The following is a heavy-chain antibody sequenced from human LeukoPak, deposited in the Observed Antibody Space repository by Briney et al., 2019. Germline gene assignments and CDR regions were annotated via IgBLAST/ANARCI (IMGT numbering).Heavy chain of an antibody. CDR2: ISSSSSYI. J-gene: IGHJ4*02. D-gene: IGHD4-17*01. Sequence: GGSLRLSCAASGFTFSSYSMNWVRQAPGKGLEWVSFISSSSSYIYYADSVKGRFTISRDNAKNSLYLQMNSLRAEDTAVYYCARAAQLYGDYYFDYWGQGTLVTVSS. CDR3: ARAAQLYGDYYFDY. CDR1: GFTFSSYS. V-gene: IGHV3-21*01.